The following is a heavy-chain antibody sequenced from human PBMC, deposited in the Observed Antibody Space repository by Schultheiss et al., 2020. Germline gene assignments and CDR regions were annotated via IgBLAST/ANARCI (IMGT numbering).Heavy chain of an antibody. Sequence: ESLKISCAASGFTVSSNYMSWVRQAPGKGLEWVSVIYSGGSTYYADSVKGRFTISRHNSKNTLYLQMNSLRAEDTAVYYYARVGGGGRLVWGQGTLVTVSS. CDR2: IYSGGST. CDR3: ARVGGGGRLV. CDR1: GFTVSSNY. V-gene: IGHV3-53*04. J-gene: IGHJ4*02. D-gene: IGHD3-9*01.